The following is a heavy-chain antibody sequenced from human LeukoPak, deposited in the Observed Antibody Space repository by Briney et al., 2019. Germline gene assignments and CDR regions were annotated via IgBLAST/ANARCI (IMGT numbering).Heavy chain of an antibody. J-gene: IGHJ4*02. D-gene: IGHD6-13*01. CDR2: IYYSGST. CDR3: ARGGGSSWYPSLFDY. V-gene: IGHV4-30-4*08. CDR1: GGSISSGDYY. Sequence: SQTLSLTCTVSGGSISSGDYYWSWIRQPPGKGLEWIGDIYYSGSTYYNPSLKSRVTISVDTSKNQFSLKLSSVTAADTAVYYCARGGGSSWYPSLFDYWGQGTLVTVSS.